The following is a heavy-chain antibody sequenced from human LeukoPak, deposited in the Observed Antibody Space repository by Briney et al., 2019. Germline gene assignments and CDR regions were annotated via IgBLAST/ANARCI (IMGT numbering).Heavy chain of an antibody. J-gene: IGHJ4*02. CDR1: GGSISSYY. D-gene: IGHD1-26*01. Sequence: PSEALSLTCTVSGGSISSYYWSWIRPLPGKGLEWIGYIYYSGSTNYNPSLRSRVTISVDTSKNQFSLKLTSVTAADTAVYYCARGVGATFGYWGQGTLVTVSS. CDR3: ARGVGATFGY. V-gene: IGHV4-59*01. CDR2: IYYSGST.